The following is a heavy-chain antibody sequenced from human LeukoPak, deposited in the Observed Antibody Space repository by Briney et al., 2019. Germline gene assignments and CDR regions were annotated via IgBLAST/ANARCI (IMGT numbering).Heavy chain of an antibody. V-gene: IGHV3-30-3*01. D-gene: IGHD6-19*01. CDR2: ISHDGNTK. CDR1: AFTFSTYS. CDR3: ARARSSGWSNYPMDV. J-gene: IGHJ6*02. Sequence: GGSLRLSCAASAFTFSTYSMYWVRQAPGKGLEWLAVISHDGNTKYYAGSVKGQFTISRDNSKNTLYLQMNSLRPEDTAIYYCARARSSGWSNYPMDVWGQGTTVTVPS.